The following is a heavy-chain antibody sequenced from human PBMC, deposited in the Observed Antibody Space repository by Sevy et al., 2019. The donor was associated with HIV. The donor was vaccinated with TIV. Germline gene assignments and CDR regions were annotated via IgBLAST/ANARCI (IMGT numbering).Heavy chain of an antibody. CDR3: ARAHIMCSGDDCSAGWFDP. CDR1: GFPFSNYW. D-gene: IGHD2-21*02. CDR2: INIDGSEK. V-gene: IGHV3-7*01. Sequence: GGSLRLSCAASGFPFSNYWMSWVRQAPGKGLEWVANINIDGSEKNYVEEVKGRSIVTRDNAKNSLYLQMNSLTVEDTAIYYCARAHIMCSGDDCSAGWFDPWGPGTLVTVSS. J-gene: IGHJ5*02.